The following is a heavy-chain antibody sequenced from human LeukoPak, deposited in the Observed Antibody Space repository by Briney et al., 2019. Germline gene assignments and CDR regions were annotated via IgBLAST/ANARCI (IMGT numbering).Heavy chain of an antibody. J-gene: IGHJ3*02. CDR3: AVVGNHDAFDI. D-gene: IGHD1-14*01. CDR1: GFTVSSNY. Sequence: GGSLRLSCAASGFTVSSNYMSWVRQAPGKGLEWVSVIYSGGSTYYADSVKGRFTISRDNSKNTLYLQMNSLRAEDTAVYYCAVVGNHDAFDIWGQGTMVTVSS. V-gene: IGHV3-53*01. CDR2: IYSGGST.